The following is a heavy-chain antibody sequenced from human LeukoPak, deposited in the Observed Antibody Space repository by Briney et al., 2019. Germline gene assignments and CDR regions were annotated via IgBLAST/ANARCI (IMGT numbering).Heavy chain of an antibody. CDR1: GFTLSSYW. J-gene: IGHJ2*01. V-gene: IGHV3-74*01. D-gene: IGHD6-25*01. CDR2: ITSDGSRS. Sequence: GGSLRLSCEASGFTLSSYWMHWVRQAPGKGLVWVSHITSDGSRSSYADSMKGRFTVSRDPARNTLFLQMNSLRAEDTAVYYRARAGGYPYWYFDLWGRGTLVTVSS. CDR3: ARAGGYPYWYFDL.